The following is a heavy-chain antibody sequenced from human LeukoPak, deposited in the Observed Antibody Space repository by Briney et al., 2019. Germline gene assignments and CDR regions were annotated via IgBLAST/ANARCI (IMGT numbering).Heavy chain of an antibody. CDR1: GFSISGGYY. D-gene: IGHD6-19*01. J-gene: IGHJ4*02. CDR2: VYHNGNT. Sequence: PSETLSLNCAVSGFSISGGYYWVWIRQPPGKGLEWIGSVYHNGNTLFNTSLKSRVTLSVDSSKNQFSLRLSSVTAADTARYYCARNEGIVVAGTCFDNWGQDTLVIVSS. V-gene: IGHV4-38-2*01. CDR3: ARNEGIVVAGTCFDN.